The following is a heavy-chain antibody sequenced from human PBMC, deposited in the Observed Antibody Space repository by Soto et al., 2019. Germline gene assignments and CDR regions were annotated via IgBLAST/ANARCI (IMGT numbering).Heavy chain of an antibody. Sequence: EVQLVESGGGLVQPGGSLRLSCAASGLTLSNYWMHWVRQAPGKGLVWVSRINGDGSLTWYAESVKGRFTISRDNAKKPLYLEMNSLRDEDTAIYYCARVYCSGDGCRNGLSYWGQATLVTVSS. D-gene: IGHD2-15*01. CDR2: INGDGSLT. J-gene: IGHJ4*02. CDR3: ARVYCSGDGCRNGLSY. V-gene: IGHV3-74*01. CDR1: GLTLSNYW.